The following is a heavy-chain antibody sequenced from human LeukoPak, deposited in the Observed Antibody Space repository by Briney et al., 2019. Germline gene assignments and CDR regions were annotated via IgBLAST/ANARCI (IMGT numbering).Heavy chain of an antibody. CDR3: ARLVNSGYDPFDY. CDR1: EFIVSANY. J-gene: IGHJ4*02. V-gene: IGHV3-53*01. D-gene: IGHD5-12*01. CDR2: IYSGGST. Sequence: GGSLRLSCAASEFIVSANYMSWVRQAPGKGLEWVSLIYSGGSTYYADSVKGRFTISRDSSKNILHLQMNSLRAEDTAVYYCARLVNSGYDPFDYWGQGTLVTVSS.